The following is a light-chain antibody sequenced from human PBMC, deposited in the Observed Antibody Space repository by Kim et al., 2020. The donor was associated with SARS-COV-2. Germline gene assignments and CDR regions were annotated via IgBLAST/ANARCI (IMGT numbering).Light chain of an antibody. CDR3: QQYNNWLT. V-gene: IGKV3-15*01. CDR2: GAS. CDR1: PSVSSS. Sequence: AVSQGERAALSCRASPSVSSSLAWYPQKPGQAPRLLIYGASTRATGIPARFSGSGSGTEFTLTISSLQSEDFAVYYCQQYNNWLTFGGGTKVDIK. J-gene: IGKJ4*01.